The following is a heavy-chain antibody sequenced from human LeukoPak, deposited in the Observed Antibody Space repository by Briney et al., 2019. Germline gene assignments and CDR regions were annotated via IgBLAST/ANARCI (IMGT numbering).Heavy chain of an antibody. J-gene: IGHJ5*02. CDR2: INHSGST. Sequence: SETLSLTCAVYGGSFSGYYWSWIRQPPGKGLEWIGEINHSGSTNYNPSLKSRVTISIDTSKNQFSLKLTSVTAADTAVYYCARLVPPGWFDPWGQGTLVTVSS. CDR3: ARLVPPGWFDP. CDR1: GGSFSGYY. V-gene: IGHV4-34*01.